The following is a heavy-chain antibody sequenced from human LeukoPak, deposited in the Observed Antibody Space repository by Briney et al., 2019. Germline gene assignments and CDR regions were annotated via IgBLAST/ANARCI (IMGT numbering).Heavy chain of an antibody. CDR1: GGTFSSYA. CDR3: AKDGKTRNWNYYQAKAVD. D-gene: IGHD1-7*01. CDR2: IIPIFGTA. J-gene: IGHJ4*02. Sequence: GASVKVSCKASGGTFSSYAISWVRQAPGQGLEWMGGIIPIFGTANYAQKFQGRVTITADESTSTAYMELSSLRSEDTAVYYCAKDGKTRNWNYYQAKAVDWGQGTLVTVSS. V-gene: IGHV1-69*13.